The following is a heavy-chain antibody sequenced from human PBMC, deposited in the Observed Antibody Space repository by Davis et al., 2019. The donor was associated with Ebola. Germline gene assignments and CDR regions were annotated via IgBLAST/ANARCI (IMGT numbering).Heavy chain of an antibody. D-gene: IGHD4-23*01. J-gene: IGHJ1*01. Sequence: ASVKVSCKASGYTFTSYDVSWVRQAAGQGPEWMGWMNPNSGNTGYSRKFQGRVTMTRNNYISTAYMELSGLRSEDTAVYYCARGGGDGGTEYFHHWGQGTLVTVSS. V-gene: IGHV1-8*01. CDR3: ARGGGDGGTEYFHH. CDR2: MNPNSGNT. CDR1: GYTFTSYD.